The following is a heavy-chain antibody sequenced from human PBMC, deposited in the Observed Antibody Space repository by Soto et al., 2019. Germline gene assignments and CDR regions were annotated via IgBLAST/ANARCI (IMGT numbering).Heavy chain of an antibody. J-gene: IGHJ4*02. V-gene: IGHV3-9*01. D-gene: IGHD2-2*01. CDR3: ATLGYCSSTSCYAGFDY. CDR1: GFTFDDYA. CDR2: ISWNSGSI. Sequence: EVQLVESGGGLVQPGRSLRLSCAASGFTFDDYAMHWVRQAPGKGLEWVSGISWNSGSIGYADSVKGRFTISRDNAKNSLYLQMNSLRAEDTALYYCATLGYCSSTSCYAGFDYWGQGTLVTVSS.